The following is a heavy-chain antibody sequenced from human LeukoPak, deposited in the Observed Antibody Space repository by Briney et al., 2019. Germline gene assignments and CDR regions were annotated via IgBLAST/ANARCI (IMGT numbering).Heavy chain of an antibody. J-gene: IGHJ5*02. V-gene: IGHV3-7*01. CDR2: IKQDGSEK. Sequence: GGSLRLSCAASGFTFSSYWMSWVPQAPEKGLEWVANIKQDGSEKYYVDSVKGRFTISRDDAENSLYLQMNSLRAEDTAVYYCARIPAVNGRFWFDPWGQGTLVTVSS. CDR1: GFTFSSYW. D-gene: IGHD2-2*01. CDR3: ARIPAVNGRFWFDP.